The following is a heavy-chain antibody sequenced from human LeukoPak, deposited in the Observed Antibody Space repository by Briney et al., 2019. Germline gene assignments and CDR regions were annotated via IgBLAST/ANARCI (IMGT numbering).Heavy chain of an antibody. CDR1: GGSINSYY. Sequence: SETLSLTCSVSGGSINSYYWSWIRQPPGKGLEWIGYIHYTGSTSYSPSLKSRVTISVDTSKNHFSLKLTSVSAADTAVYYCASAPRFSGWKNFLDYWGQGTLVTVSS. CDR3: ASAPRFSGWKNFLDY. D-gene: IGHD6-19*01. J-gene: IGHJ4*02. V-gene: IGHV4-59*01. CDR2: IHYTGST.